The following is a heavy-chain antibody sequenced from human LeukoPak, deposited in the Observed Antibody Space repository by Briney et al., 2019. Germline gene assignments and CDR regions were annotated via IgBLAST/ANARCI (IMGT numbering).Heavy chain of an antibody. CDR2: INSDGSST. Sequence: TGGSLRLSCAASGFTFRSYWMHWVRQAPGKGLVWVSLINSDGSSTRCADSVKGRFTVSRDNAKNTLYLQMNSLRAEDTAVYYCARLAGTDYSDYWGQGTLVTVSS. J-gene: IGHJ4*02. CDR1: GFTFRSYW. CDR3: ARLAGTDYSDY. D-gene: IGHD6-19*01. V-gene: IGHV3-74*01.